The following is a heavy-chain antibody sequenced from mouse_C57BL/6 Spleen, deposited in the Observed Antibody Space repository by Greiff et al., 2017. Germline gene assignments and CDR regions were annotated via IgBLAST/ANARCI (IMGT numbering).Heavy chain of an antibody. J-gene: IGHJ2*01. V-gene: IGHV1-82*01. CDR1: GYAFSSSW. CDR2: IYPGDGDT. Sequence: QVQLKESGPELVKPGASVKISCKASGYAFSSSWMNWVKQRPGKGLEWIGRIYPGDGDTNYNGKFKGKATLTADKSSSTAYMQLSSLTSEDSAVYFGASDYYGSSSSFDYWGQGTTLTVSS. CDR3: ASDYYGSSSSFDY. D-gene: IGHD1-1*01.